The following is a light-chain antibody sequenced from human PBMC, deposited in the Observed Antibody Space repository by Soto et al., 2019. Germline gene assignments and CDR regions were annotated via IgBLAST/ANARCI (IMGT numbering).Light chain of an antibody. CDR1: QGVSSF. CDR3: QQRDNWPPLT. CDR2: DTS. V-gene: IGKV3-11*01. Sequence: PGERATLSCRASQGVSSFLVWYQQKPGQAPRLLIYDTSNRATGIPARFSGSGSGTDFTLTINSLEPEDFAVYYCQQRDNWPPLTLGQGTRLEIK. J-gene: IGKJ5*01.